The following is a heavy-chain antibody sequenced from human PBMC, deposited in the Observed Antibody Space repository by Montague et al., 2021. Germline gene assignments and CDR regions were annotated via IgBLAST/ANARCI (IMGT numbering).Heavy chain of an antibody. Sequence: SRSLSLSASDFPFSTYAMHWVRQAPGKGLEWVAVIWYDGSNKFYADSVKGRFTISRDNSKNTLYLQMNNLRAEDTAMYYCAREVAPGSGSDSVDYWGQGTLVTVSS. V-gene: IGHV3-33*01. J-gene: IGHJ4*02. CDR2: IWYDGSNK. CDR1: DFPFSTYA. CDR3: AREVAPGSGSDSVDY. D-gene: IGHD3-10*01.